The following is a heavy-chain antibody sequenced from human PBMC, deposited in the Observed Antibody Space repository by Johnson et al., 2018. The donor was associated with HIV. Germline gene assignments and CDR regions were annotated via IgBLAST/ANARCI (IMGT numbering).Heavy chain of an antibody. V-gene: IGHV3-20*04. Sequence: VQLVESGGGFVQPGGSLRLSCAAPGFTFDDYGMSWVRQAPGKGLEWVSGINWNGGSRGYADSVKGRFTISRDNAKKYLYLQMNSRRDEDTALYSCARLVMVRGVMASFDIWGQGTMVTVSS. CDR2: INWNGGSR. CDR1: GFTFDDYG. J-gene: IGHJ3*02. CDR3: ARLVMVRGVMASFDI. D-gene: IGHD3-10*01.